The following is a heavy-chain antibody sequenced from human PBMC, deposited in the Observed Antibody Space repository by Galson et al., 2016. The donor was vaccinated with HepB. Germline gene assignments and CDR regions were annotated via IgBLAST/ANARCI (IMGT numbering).Heavy chain of an antibody. Sequence: SLRLSCAASGFTFSRYWMHWVRQVSGKGLVWVSRINSDGSFTRYADSVKGRFTISRDNAKNTLYLQMNSLRAEDTATFYCAKGALPYCTGVTCYPFDLWGQGTLVTVSS. D-gene: IGHD2-8*02. CDR3: AKGALPYCTGVTCYPFDL. V-gene: IGHV3-74*01. J-gene: IGHJ4*02. CDR1: GFTFSRYW. CDR2: INSDGSFT.